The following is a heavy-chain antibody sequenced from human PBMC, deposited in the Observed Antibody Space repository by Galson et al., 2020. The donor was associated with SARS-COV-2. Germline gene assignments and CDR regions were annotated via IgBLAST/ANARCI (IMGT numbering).Heavy chain of an antibody. J-gene: IGHJ3*02. CDR1: GFTFTNYA. Sequence: QLGESLKISCAASGFTFTNYAIHWVRQAPGQGLEWVAVISHDGRIEVYADSVKGRFTISRDNSENMLFLQMDSLGADDTAVYYCARDVSGGASDIWGQGTMVTVSS. D-gene: IGHD1-26*01. V-gene: IGHV3-30*04. CDR3: ARDVSGGASDI. CDR2: ISHDGRIE.